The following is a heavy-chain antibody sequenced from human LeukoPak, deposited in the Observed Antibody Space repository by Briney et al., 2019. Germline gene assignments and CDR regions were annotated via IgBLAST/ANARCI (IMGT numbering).Heavy chain of an antibody. J-gene: IGHJ4*02. D-gene: IGHD1-1*01. CDR2: ISFSGSNV. CDR1: GFTFSSYG. Sequence: PGGSLRLSCAASGFTFSSYGMYWVRHAPGKGLEWVSYISFSGSNVHYADSVKGRFTISRDNSKSTLFLQMNSLRPEDTAVYYCAKPTTGSPTAAGLDYWGQGTLVTVSS. CDR3: AKPTTGSPTAAGLDY. V-gene: IGHV3-30*02.